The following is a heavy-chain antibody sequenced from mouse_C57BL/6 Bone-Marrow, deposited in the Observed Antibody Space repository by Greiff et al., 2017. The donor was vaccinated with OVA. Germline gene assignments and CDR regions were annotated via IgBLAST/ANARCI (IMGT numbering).Heavy chain of an antibody. CDR3: ARYHGSSSCAY. V-gene: IGHV1-42*01. CDR1: GYSFTGYY. CDR2: INPSTGGT. J-gene: IGHJ3*01. D-gene: IGHD1-1*01. Sequence: VQLQQSGPELVKPGASVKISCKASGYSFTGYYMNWVKQSPEQSLEWIGEINPSTGGTTYNQKFKAKATLTVDKSSSTAYMQLKSLTSEDSAVDYCARYHGSSSCAYWGQGTMVTVSA.